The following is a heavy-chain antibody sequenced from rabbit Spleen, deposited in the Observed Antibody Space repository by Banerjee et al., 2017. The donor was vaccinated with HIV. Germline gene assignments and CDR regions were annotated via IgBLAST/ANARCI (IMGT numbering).Heavy chain of an antibody. CDR3: ARDIYGGYVAAIGSYRLDL. J-gene: IGHJ3*01. CDR2: IASGSGGST. V-gene: IGHV1S45*01. Sequence: QEQLVESGGGLVQPTGSLTLTCTTSGFSFSSYYYMCWVRQAPGKGLEWIACIASGSGGSTYYASWAKGRFTISRSTSLNTVTLQLTSLTAADTATYFCARDIYGGYVAAIGSYRLDLWGPGTLVTVS. CDR1: GFSFSSYYY. D-gene: IGHD2-1*01.